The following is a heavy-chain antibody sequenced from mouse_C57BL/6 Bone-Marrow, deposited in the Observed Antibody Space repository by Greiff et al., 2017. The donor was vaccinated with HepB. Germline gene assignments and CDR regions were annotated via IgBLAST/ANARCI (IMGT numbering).Heavy chain of an antibody. CDR2: IYPGSGNT. D-gene: IGHD1-1*01. Sequence: QVQLKQSGPELVKPGASVKISCKASGYSFTSYYIHWVKQRPGQGLEWIGWIYPGSGNTKYNEKFKGKATLTADTSSSTAYMQLSSLTSEDSAVYYCARWDSYGSSYAYYAMDYWGQGTSVTVSS. CDR1: GYSFTSYY. V-gene: IGHV1-66*01. J-gene: IGHJ4*01. CDR3: ARWDSYGSSYAYYAMDY.